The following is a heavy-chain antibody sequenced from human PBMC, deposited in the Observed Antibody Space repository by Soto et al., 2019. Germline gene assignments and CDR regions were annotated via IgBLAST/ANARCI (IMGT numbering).Heavy chain of an antibody. J-gene: IGHJ4*02. CDR3: VKSRCGNNFDFFD. Sequence: LRLSCSASGFTFSSYAMHWVRQAPGKGLEYVSGVRGNGDPPFYADSVKGRFTISRDNSKNTLYLQMSSLSADDTAVYYCVKSRCGNNFDFFDWGQGALVTVSS. V-gene: IGHV3-64D*06. CDR2: VRGNGDPP. CDR1: GFTFSSYA. D-gene: IGHD5-12*01.